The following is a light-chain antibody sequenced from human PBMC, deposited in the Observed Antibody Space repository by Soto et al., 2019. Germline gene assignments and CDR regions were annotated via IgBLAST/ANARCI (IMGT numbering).Light chain of an antibody. V-gene: IGKV3-11*01. CDR2: DAS. CDR1: QSISID. CDR3: QQANSLPLT. J-gene: IGKJ4*01. Sequence: EIVLTQSPVTLSLSPGEGATLSCKASQSISIDLAWYQQKPGQVPRLLIYDASSRATGIPGRFTGSGSGTDFTLTISALQPEDFATYYCQQANSLPLTFGGGTKVEIK.